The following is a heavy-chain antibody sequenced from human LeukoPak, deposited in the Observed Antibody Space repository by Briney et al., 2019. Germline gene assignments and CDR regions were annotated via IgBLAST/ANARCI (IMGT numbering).Heavy chain of an antibody. J-gene: IGHJ5*02. Sequence: PSETLSLTCTVTGGPITSDYWSWIRQPARKGLEWIGRIFTGGSASYSPSLKSRVTMSLDTSKNQFSLKLSSVTAADTAVYFCSRGGANDPWGQGTLVTVSS. D-gene: IGHD4/OR15-4a*01. CDR2: IFTGGSA. CDR1: GGPITSDY. CDR3: SRGGANDP. V-gene: IGHV4-4*07.